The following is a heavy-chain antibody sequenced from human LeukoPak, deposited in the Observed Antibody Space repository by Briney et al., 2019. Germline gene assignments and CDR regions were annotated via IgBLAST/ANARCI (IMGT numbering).Heavy chain of an antibody. Sequence: GGSLRLSCAASGFTFSSYGMHWVRQAPGKGLEWVAVISYDGSNKYYADPVKGRFTISRDNSKNTLYLQMNSLRAEDTAVYYCAKDLLGDWGQGTLVTVSS. V-gene: IGHV3-30*18. CDR1: GFTFSSYG. D-gene: IGHD3-10*01. J-gene: IGHJ4*02. CDR3: AKDLLGD. CDR2: ISYDGSNK.